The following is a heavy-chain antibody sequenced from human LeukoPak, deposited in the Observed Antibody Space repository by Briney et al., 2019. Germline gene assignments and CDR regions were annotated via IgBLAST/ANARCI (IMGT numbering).Heavy chain of an antibody. CDR1: GYTFTGYY. CDR3: ASLPLTGTGVDY. CDR2: INPNSGGT. J-gene: IGHJ4*02. D-gene: IGHD1-7*01. V-gene: IGHV1-2*02. Sequence: ASVKVSCKASGYTFTGYYMHWVRQAPGQGLEWMRWINPNSGGTNYAQKFQGRVTMTRDTSISTAYMELSRLRSDDTAVYYCASLPLTGTGVDYWGQGTLVTVSS.